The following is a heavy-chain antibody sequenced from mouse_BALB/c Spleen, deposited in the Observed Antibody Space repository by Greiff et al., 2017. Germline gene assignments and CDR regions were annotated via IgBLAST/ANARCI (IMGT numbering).Heavy chain of an antibody. CDR3: ARAEYYYGSSYGYFDV. CDR1: GFSLTSYG. V-gene: IGHV2-9*02. Sequence: VQRVESGPGLVAPSQSLSITCTVSGFSLTSYGVHWVRQPPGKGLEWLGVIWAGGSTNYNSALMSRLSISKDNSKSQVFLKMNSLQTDDTAMYYCARAEYYYGSSYGYFDVWGAGTTVTVSS. D-gene: IGHD1-1*01. CDR2: IWAGGST. J-gene: IGHJ1*01.